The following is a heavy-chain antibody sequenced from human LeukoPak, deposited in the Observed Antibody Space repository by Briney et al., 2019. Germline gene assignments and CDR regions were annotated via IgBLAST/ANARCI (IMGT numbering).Heavy chain of an antibody. CDR2: ISGYNAKT. J-gene: IGHJ5*02. Sequence: GASVKVSCKTSGYTFTSYGISWVRQAPGQGLEWMGWISGYNAKTNYAQKFQGRVTVTIDTSTTTAYMELRSLRSDNTAVYYCARGIAALNWFDPWGQGTLVTVSS. CDR1: GYTFTSYG. D-gene: IGHD6-25*01. V-gene: IGHV1-18*01. CDR3: ARGIAALNWFDP.